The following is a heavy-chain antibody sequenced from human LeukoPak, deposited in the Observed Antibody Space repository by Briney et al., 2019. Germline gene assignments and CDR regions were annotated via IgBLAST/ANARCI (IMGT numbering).Heavy chain of an antibody. Sequence: WETLSLTCTVSGGSISSHYWSWIRQPPGKGLEWIGYIYYSGSTNYNPSLKSRVTISVDASKNQFSLKLSSVTAADTAVHYCARGWGLDFWSGYWVHYYYDMDVWGKGTTVTVSS. V-gene: IGHV4-59*11. CDR1: GGSISSHY. CDR2: IYYSGST. CDR3: ARGWGLDFWSGYWVHYYYDMDV. J-gene: IGHJ6*03. D-gene: IGHD3-3*01.